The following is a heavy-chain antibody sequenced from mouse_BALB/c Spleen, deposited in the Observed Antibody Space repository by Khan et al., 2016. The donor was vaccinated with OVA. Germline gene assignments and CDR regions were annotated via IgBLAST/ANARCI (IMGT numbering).Heavy chain of an antibody. D-gene: IGHD1-1*01. V-gene: IGHV1-9*01. CDR1: GYTFSSYW. CDR2: IIPGSGRN. CDR3: ARGNYYGSSSWFGY. Sequence: QVRLQQSGAELMKPGASVKLSCKATGYTFSSYWIEWVKQRPGHGLEWIGEIIPGSGRNNYHEKFKGKATFTADTASNTAYMQLSNLTSDDSAVYYCARGNYYGSSSWFGYWGQGTLVTVSA. J-gene: IGHJ3*01.